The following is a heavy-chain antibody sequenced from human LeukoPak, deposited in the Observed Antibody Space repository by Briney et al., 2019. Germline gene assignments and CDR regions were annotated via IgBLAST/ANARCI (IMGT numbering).Heavy chain of an antibody. Sequence: GGSLRLSCAASGFSFSHYAMNWVRQAPGKGLEWVSYIDSGSNDILYADPVRGRFSISRDDATNTLYLQMRSLRAEDTAVYYCARETYQPQLIDHWGQGTLVTVSS. CDR1: GFSFSHYA. J-gene: IGHJ4*02. D-gene: IGHD2-2*01. CDR3: ARETYQPQLIDH. V-gene: IGHV3-21*05. CDR2: IDSGSNDI.